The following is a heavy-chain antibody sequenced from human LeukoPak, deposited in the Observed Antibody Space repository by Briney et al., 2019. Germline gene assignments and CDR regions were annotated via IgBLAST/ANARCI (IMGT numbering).Heavy chain of an antibody. D-gene: IGHD3-22*01. CDR3: ARVTYYYDSGEGNWFDP. J-gene: IGHJ5*02. CDR1: GGTFSSYT. V-gene: IGHV1-69*02. CDR2: IIPILGIA. Sequence: AAVKVSCKASGGTFSSYTISWVRQAPGQGLEWMGRIIPILGIANYAQKFQGRVTITADKSTSTAYMELSSLRSEDTAVYYCARVTYYYDSGEGNWFDPWGQGTLVTVSS.